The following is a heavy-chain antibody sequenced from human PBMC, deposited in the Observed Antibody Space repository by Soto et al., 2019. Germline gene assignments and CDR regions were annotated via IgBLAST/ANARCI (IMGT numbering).Heavy chain of an antibody. CDR1: GFTFSDYY. J-gene: IGHJ6*04. CDR2: ISSSGSTI. D-gene: IGHD3-10*01. Sequence: XXSLRLSFAASGFTFSDYYMRWIPQAPGKGLEWVSYISSSGSTIYYADSVKGRFTISRDNAKNSLYLQMNSLRAEDTAVYYCARERSSGERGVWGKGTTVTVSS. V-gene: IGHV3-11*01. CDR3: ARERSSGERGV.